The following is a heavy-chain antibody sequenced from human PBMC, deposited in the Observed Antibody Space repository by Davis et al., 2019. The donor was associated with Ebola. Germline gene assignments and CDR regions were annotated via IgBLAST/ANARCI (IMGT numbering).Heavy chain of an antibody. CDR3: ARASKDIVVEGWFDP. D-gene: IGHD2-2*01. CDR2: IYYSGST. V-gene: IGHV4-59*01. CDR1: GGSISSYY. Sequence: PSETLSLTCTVSGGSISSYYWSWIRQPPGKGLEWIGYIYYSGSTNYNPSLKSRVTISVDTSKNQFSLKLSSVTAADTAVYYCARASKDIVVEGWFDPWGQGTLVTVPS. J-gene: IGHJ5*02.